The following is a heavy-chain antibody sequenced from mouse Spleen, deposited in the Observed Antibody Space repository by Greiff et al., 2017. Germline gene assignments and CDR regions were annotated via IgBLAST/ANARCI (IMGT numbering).Heavy chain of an antibody. CDR2: ISSGGSYT. CDR3: ARPNSYYAMDY. CDR1: GFTFSSYA. J-gene: IGHJ4*01. Sequence: EVQGVESGGGLVKPGGSLKLSCAASGFTFSSYAMSWVRQTPEKRLEWVATISSGGSYTYYPDSVKGRFTISRDNAKNTLYLQMSSLRSEDTAMDYCARPNSYYAMDYWGQGTSVTVSS. D-gene: IGHD5-2*01. V-gene: IGHV5-9-3*01.